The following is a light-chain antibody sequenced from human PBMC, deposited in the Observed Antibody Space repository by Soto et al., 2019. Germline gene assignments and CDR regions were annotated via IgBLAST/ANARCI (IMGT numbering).Light chain of an antibody. CDR2: DVN. J-gene: IGLJ1*01. V-gene: IGLV2-14*03. Sequence: QSALTQPASVSGSPGQSITISCTGTSSDAGGYNYVSWYQQHPGEAPKLMIYDVNDRPSGVSHRFSGSKSGNTASLSISGLQAEDEADYYCSSYTSSTTDVFGNGTKVTVL. CDR1: SSDAGGYNY. CDR3: SSYTSSTTDV.